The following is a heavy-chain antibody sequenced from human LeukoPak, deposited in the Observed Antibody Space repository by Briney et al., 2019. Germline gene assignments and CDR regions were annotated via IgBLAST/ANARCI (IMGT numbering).Heavy chain of an antibody. CDR1: GFTFSNYW. CDR3: TRTTTETTYFDY. D-gene: IGHD4-17*01. Sequence: GGSLRLSCAASGFTFSNYWMHWVRQAPGKGLVWVSRINIDERTTSYADSVKGRFTISRDYAKNTLYSQMYSLRAEDTAVYYCTRTTTETTYFDYWGQGTLVTVSS. V-gene: IGHV3-74*01. CDR2: INIDERTT. J-gene: IGHJ4*02.